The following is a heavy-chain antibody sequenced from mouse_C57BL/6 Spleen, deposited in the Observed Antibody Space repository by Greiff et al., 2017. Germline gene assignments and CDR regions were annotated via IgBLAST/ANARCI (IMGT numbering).Heavy chain of an antibody. CDR2: IYTGDGDT. V-gene: IGHV1-82*01. Sequence: QVQLQQSGPELVKPGASVKISCKASGYAFSSSWMNWVKQRPGKGLEWIGRIYTGDGDTTYNGKFKGKATLTADKSSSTAYMQLSSLTSEDSAVYFCARETHYYGSSYFDYCGQCTTLTVSS. J-gene: IGHJ2*01. CDR1: GYAFSSSW. D-gene: IGHD1-1*01. CDR3: ARETHYYGSSYFDY.